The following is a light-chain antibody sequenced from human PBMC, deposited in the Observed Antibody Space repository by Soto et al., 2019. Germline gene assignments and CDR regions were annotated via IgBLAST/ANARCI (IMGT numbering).Light chain of an antibody. CDR2: YDS. J-gene: IGLJ1*01. CDR3: QVWDTSNDHHV. CDR1: NIGSKS. V-gene: IGLV3-21*01. Sequence: SYELTQSPSVSVAPGQTATVTCGGNNIGSKSVNWYQHKAGQAPVLVMSYDSYRPSGIPERFSGSNSGNTATLTLSRVESGDEADYYCQVWDTSNDHHVFGSGTKLTVL.